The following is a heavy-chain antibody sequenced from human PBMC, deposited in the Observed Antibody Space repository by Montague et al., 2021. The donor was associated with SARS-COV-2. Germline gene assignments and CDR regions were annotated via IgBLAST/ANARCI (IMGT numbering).Heavy chain of an antibody. CDR1: GFSLSTSGMC. V-gene: IGHV2-70*01. CDR2: IDWDDDK. CDR3: ARISAWYSSGWSAFDY. Sequence: PPLVKPTQTLTLTCTFSGFSLSTSGMCVSWIRQPPGKALEWLALIDWDDDKYYSTSLKTRLTISKDTSKNQVVLTMTNMDPVDTATYCCARISAWYSSGWSAFDYWGQGTLVTVSS. D-gene: IGHD6-19*01. J-gene: IGHJ4*02.